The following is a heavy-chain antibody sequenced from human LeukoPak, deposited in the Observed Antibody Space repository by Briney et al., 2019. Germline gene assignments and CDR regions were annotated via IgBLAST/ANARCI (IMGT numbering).Heavy chain of an antibody. Sequence: GGSLRLSCAASGFTFSSYSMNWVRQAPGKGLEWVSSISSSSSYIYYADSVKGRFTISRDNAKNSLYLQMNSLRAEDTAVYYCARQITIFGVADPGPFDPWGQGTLVTVSS. CDR1: GFTFSSYS. D-gene: IGHD3-3*01. CDR3: ARQITIFGVADPGPFDP. J-gene: IGHJ5*02. CDR2: ISSSSSYI. V-gene: IGHV3-21*01.